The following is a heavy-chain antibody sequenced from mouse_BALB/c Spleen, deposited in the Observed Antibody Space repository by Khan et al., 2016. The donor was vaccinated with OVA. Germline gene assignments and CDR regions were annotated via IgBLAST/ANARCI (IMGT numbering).Heavy chain of an antibody. CDR2: IYPGNTDT. D-gene: IGHD4-1*01. V-gene: IGHV1-5*01. CDR3: TRRNWDVAWFAY. Sequence: VQLQQSGTVLARPGASVKMSCKASGYTFTSYWMHWVKQRPGQGLEWIGDIYPGNTDTNYNQKFKGKAKLTEVTSTSTDYMELSSLTNEDSAVYYGTRRNWDVAWFAYWGQGTLVTVSA. J-gene: IGHJ3*01. CDR1: GYTFTSYW.